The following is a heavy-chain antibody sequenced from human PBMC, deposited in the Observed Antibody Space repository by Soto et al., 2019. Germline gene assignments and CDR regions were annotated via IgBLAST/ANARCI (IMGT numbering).Heavy chain of an antibody. V-gene: IGHV3-30-3*01. D-gene: IGHD4-17*01. CDR1: GFTFSSYA. J-gene: IGHJ6*02. CDR2: ISYDGSNK. CDR3: ARDPRGYHPTVTNPDYYYGMDV. Sequence: PGGSLRLSCAASGFTFSSYAMHWVRQAPGKGLEWVAVISYDGSNKYYADSVKGRFTISRDNSKNTLYLQMNSLRAEDTAVYYCARDPRGYHPTVTNPDYYYGMDVWGQGTTVTVSS.